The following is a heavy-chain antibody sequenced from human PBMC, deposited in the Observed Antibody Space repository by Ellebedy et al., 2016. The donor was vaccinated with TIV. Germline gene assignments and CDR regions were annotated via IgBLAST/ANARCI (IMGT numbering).Heavy chain of an antibody. CDR3: AKGRGGGSDSSAPRYYFDS. Sequence: GESLKISCAASGFSFSNSAMSWVRQAPGKGLEWVSTISNTGSRKYYADSVEGRFIISRDNSKKTLYLQMNSLRAEDTAVYYCAKGRGGGSDSSAPRYYFDSWGLGTLVTVSS. D-gene: IGHD3-22*01. V-gene: IGHV3-23*01. J-gene: IGHJ4*02. CDR2: ISNTGSRK. CDR1: GFSFSNSA.